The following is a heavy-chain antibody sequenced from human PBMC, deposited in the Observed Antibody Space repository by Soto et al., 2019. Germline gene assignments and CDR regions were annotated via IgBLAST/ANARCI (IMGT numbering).Heavy chain of an antibody. CDR2: IKSKTDGGTT. J-gene: IGHJ6*02. CDR1: GFTFSNAW. Sequence: GGSLRLSCAASGFTFSNAWMNWVRQAPGKGLEWVGRIKSKTDGGTTDYAAPVKGRFTISRDDSKNTLYLQMNSLKTEDTAVYYCTTIPQWLVSYYYYGMDVWGQGTTVTVSS. V-gene: IGHV3-15*07. CDR3: TTIPQWLVSYYYYGMDV. D-gene: IGHD6-19*01.